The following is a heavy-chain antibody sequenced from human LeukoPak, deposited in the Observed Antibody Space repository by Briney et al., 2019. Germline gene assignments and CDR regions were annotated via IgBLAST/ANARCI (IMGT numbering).Heavy chain of an antibody. CDR2: IKSKIGGATA. D-gene: IGHD3-10*01. J-gene: IGHJ5*02. V-gene: IGHV3-15*01. Sequence: GGSLTLSCAAPGITFSTAWMSWFRQAPGKGLEWVGRIKSKIGGATADYAAPVKDRFTISRDDSKNTLYLQMNSLKTEDTAVYYCATDRAWFDPWGQGTLVTVPS. CDR1: GITFSTAW. CDR3: ATDRAWFDP.